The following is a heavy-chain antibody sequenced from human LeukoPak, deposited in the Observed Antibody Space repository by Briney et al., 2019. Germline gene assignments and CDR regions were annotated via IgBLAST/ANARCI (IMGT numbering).Heavy chain of an antibody. Sequence: PGGSLRLSCAASGFTFSSYWMSWVRQAPGKGLEWVANIKQDGSEKYYVNSVKGRFTISRDNAKNSLYLQMNSLRAEDTAVYYCARGASGSLFDYWGQGTLVTVSS. CDR1: GFTFSSYW. CDR3: ARGASGSLFDY. V-gene: IGHV3-7*01. J-gene: IGHJ4*02. CDR2: IKQDGSEK. D-gene: IGHD1-26*01.